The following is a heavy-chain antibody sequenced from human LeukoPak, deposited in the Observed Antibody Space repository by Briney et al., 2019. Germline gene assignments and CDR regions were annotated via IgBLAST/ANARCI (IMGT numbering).Heavy chain of an antibody. CDR3: VSGTSGGSCYILDY. J-gene: IGHJ4*02. CDR2: ISNDGSSR. CDR1: EFTFSNYG. Sequence: GGSLRLSCEASEFTFSNYGMHWVRQAPGKGLEWLAVISNDGSSRQYRDSVKGRFTVSRDNSKNTLYLQMNSLRAEDTAVYYCVSGTSGGSCYILDYWGQGTLVTVSS. V-gene: IGHV3-30*03. D-gene: IGHD2-15*01.